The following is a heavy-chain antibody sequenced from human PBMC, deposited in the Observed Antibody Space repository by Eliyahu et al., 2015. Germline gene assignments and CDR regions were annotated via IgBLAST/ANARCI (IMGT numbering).Heavy chain of an antibody. D-gene: IGHD5-12*01. CDR3: AHFPYSTYGALFDY. CDR2: IYWDDDK. V-gene: IGHV2-5*02. Sequence: QITLKESGPTLVKPTQTLTLTCTFSGFSLSRSGVGVGWIRQPPGKALEWLALIYWDDDKRYSPSLKSRLTITKDTSKTQVVLTMTNMEPVDTATYYCAHFPYSTYGALFDYWGQGTLVTVSS. CDR1: GFSLSRSGVG. J-gene: IGHJ4*02.